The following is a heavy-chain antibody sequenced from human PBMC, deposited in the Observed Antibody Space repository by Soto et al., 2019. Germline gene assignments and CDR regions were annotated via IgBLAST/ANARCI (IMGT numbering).Heavy chain of an antibody. CDR3: ARSNDFWSGPMDV. V-gene: IGHV1-69*13. D-gene: IGHD3-3*01. CDR1: GCTFSSYA. Sequence: GASVKVSCKASGCTFSSYAISWVRQAPGQVLEWMGGIIPIFGTANYAQKFQGRVTITADESTSTAYMELSSLRSEDTAVYYCARSNDFWSGPMDVWGQGTTVTVSS. CDR2: IIPIFGTA. J-gene: IGHJ6*02.